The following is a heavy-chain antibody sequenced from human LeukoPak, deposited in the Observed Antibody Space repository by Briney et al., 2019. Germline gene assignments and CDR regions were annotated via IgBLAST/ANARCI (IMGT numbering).Heavy chain of an antibody. Sequence: SETLSLTCTVYGASISSYYWSWIRQPPGKGLEWIGRIYTSGNTNYNPSLTSRVTMSVDTSKNQFSLTLSSVTAADTAVYYCARDCGNGYNQFDVWGQGTRVTVSS. J-gene: IGHJ4*02. V-gene: IGHV4-4*07. CDR3: ARDCGNGYNQFDV. CDR1: GASISSYY. D-gene: IGHD5-24*01. CDR2: IYTSGNT.